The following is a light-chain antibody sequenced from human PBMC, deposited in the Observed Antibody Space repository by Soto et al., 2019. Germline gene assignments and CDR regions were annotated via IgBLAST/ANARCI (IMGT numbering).Light chain of an antibody. J-gene: IGKJ4*01. CDR1: QSVSAW. CDR3: QQYSSYSLT. CDR2: DAS. Sequence: DIQMHQSPSTLSASVGDRVTISGRASQSVSAWLAWYQQKPGKATKLLISDASSLKSGVPSRFSGSGYGTEFTLTISSLQPEEFATYYCQQYSSYSLTVGGGTKVDIK. V-gene: IGKV1-5*01.